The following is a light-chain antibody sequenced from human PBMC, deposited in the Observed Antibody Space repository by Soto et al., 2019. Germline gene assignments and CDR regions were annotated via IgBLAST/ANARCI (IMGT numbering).Light chain of an antibody. Sequence: QSVLTQPPSASGTPGQRVTISCSGSKSSIESNPVNWYQHLPGTAPKLLVYSDNQRLSGVPDRFSGSKSGTSASLAVSGLQSEDEADYYYAAWDGSLKGYVFGTGTKVTVL. CDR3: AAWDGSLKGYV. CDR1: KSSIESNP. J-gene: IGLJ1*01. V-gene: IGLV1-44*01. CDR2: SDN.